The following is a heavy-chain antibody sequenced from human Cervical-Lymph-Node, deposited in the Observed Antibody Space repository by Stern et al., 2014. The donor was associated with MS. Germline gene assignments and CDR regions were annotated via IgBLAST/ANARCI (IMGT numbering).Heavy chain of an antibody. J-gene: IGHJ4*02. CDR2: LYWDDDK. Sequence: ESGPTLVKSTQTLTLTCTFSGFSLSTSGVGVGWIRQPPGEALEWLALLYWDDDKRYSRSLKSRLTITKDTSKNQVVLTMTNVDPVDTATYYCAHSPSLELWAHYFDYWGQGTLVTVSS. V-gene: IGHV2-5*02. CDR3: AHSPSLELWAHYFDY. CDR1: GFSLSTSGVG. D-gene: IGHD1-7*01.